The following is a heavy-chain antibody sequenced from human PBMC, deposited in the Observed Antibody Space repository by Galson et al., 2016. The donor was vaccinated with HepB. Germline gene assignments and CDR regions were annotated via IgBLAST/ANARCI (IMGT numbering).Heavy chain of an antibody. V-gene: IGHV4-4*02. CDR2: IHHSGNT. CDR3: ATSGGPTWGSFDY. CDR1: GGSISSGNW. D-gene: IGHD3-9*01. J-gene: IGHJ3*01. Sequence: AVSGGSISSGNWWSWVRQPPGKGLEWIGEIHHSGNTNYNSSLKSRVTISVDKSKRQFSLRLRSVTAADTAVYYCATSGGPTWGSFDYCGHGTMVTVSS.